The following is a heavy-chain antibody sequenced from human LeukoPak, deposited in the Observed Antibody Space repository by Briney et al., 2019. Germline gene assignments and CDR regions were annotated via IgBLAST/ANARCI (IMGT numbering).Heavy chain of an antibody. CDR3: ARVHYDSSGYYFDYYYYYMDV. D-gene: IGHD3-22*01. J-gene: IGHJ6*03. Sequence: NPSETLSLTCTVSGGSISSYYWSWIRQPPGKGLEWIGYIYYSGSTNYNPSLTSRVTISVDTSKNQFSLKLSSVTAADTAVYYCARVHYDSSGYYFDYYYYYMDVWGKGTTVTVSS. V-gene: IGHV4-59*01. CDR1: GGSISSYY. CDR2: IYYSGST.